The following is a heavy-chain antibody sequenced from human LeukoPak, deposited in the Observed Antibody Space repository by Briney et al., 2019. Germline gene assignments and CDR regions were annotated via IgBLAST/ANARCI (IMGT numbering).Heavy chain of an antibody. J-gene: IGHJ6*04. V-gene: IGHV3-21*01. Sequence: GGSLRLSCAASGFTFSDYTMNWVRQAPGKGLEWVSSITSSSTYIYYSDSVKGRFIFSRDNAKNSLYLQMNSLRAEDTAVYYCTNLAPMDVWGKGTTVTVSS. D-gene: IGHD3-3*02. CDR2: ITSSSTYI. CDR3: TNLAPMDV. CDR1: GFTFSDYT.